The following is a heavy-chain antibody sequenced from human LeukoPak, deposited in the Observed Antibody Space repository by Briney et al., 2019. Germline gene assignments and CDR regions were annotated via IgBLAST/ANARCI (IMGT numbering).Heavy chain of an antibody. V-gene: IGHV6-1*01. D-gene: IGHD6-13*01. CDR2: TYYRSKWYN. CDR3: ARAGYSSSWYIRSFDY. CDR1: GDSVSSNIAA. Sequence: SGPGRVKPSQTLSLTCAISGDSVSSNIAAWNWIRQSPSRGLEWLGRTYYRSKWYNDYAVSVKSRITINPDTSKNQFSLQLNSVTPEDTAVYYCARAGYSSSWYIRSFDYWGQGTLVTVSS. J-gene: IGHJ4*02.